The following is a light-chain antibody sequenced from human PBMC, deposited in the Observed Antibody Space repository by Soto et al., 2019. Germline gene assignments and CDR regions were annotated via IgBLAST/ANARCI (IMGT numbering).Light chain of an antibody. CDR2: GAS. V-gene: IGKV3-20*01. CDR1: QSVGSSY. CDR3: QQYGSSWT. Sequence: EIVLTQSPGTLSLSPGERATLSCMASQSVGSSYLVWYQHKRGQAHRLLIYGASSRATGIPDRVSGSGDGTDFTITISRLEAEDFAVYYCQQYGSSWTFGQGTQVEIK. J-gene: IGKJ1*01.